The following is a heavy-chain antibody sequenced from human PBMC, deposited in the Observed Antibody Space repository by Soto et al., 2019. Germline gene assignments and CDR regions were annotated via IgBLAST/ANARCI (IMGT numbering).Heavy chain of an antibody. J-gene: IGHJ6*02. CDR1: GGSISSYY. D-gene: IGHD6-13*01. CDR3: AKSGVSSSWYGEYYYYYGMDV. Sequence: SETLSLTCTVSGGSISSYYWSWIRQPAGKGLEWIGRIYTSGSTNYNPSLKSRVTMSVDTSKNQFSLKLSSVTAADTAVYYCAKSGVSSSWYGEYYYYYGMDVWGQGTTVT. V-gene: IGHV4-4*07. CDR2: IYTSGST.